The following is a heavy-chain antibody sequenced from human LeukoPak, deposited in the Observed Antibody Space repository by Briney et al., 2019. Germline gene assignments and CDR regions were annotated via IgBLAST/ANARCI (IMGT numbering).Heavy chain of an antibody. J-gene: IGHJ4*02. V-gene: IGHV4-4*02. CDR3: ARAPYRSSSIY. Sequence: SETLSLTCAVSGGSISSGNWWSWVRQPPGKGLEWIGEIFPSGSTNYNPSLKSRVTISVDKSKNQLSLKLSSVTAADTAVYYCARAPYRSSSIYWGQGTLVTVSS. D-gene: IGHD6-6*01. CDR2: IFPSGST. CDR1: GGSISSGNW.